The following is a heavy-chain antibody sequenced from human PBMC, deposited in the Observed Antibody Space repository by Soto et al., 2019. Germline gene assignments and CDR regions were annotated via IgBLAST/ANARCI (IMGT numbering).Heavy chain of an antibody. CDR2: MNPHSGDT. CDR1: GCSFTSLH. D-gene: IGHD3-10*01. Sequence: AAVKVSCKASGCSFTSLHFNWVRQATGQGLEWIGWMNPHSGDTGFAQRFQGRVTMTRNTSINPAYMKLRSLRSQVTAGYYCARGSPGSVDHWGQGTQVTVSS. CDR3: ARGSPGSVDH. J-gene: IGHJ4*02. V-gene: IGHV1-8*01.